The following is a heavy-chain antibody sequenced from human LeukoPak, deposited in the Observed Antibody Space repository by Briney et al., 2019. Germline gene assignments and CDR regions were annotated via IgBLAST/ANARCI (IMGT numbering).Heavy chain of an antibody. V-gene: IGHV1-18*01. CDR1: GYTFTSYG. D-gene: IGHD3-10*01. Sequence: GESLKISCKGSGYTFTSYGVSWVRQAPGQGLEWMGWISAYNGNTNYAQKLQGRVTMTTDTSTSTAYMELRSLRSDDTAVYYCATEGSATLYAFDIWGQGTMVTVSS. CDR3: ATEGSATLYAFDI. J-gene: IGHJ3*02. CDR2: ISAYNGNT.